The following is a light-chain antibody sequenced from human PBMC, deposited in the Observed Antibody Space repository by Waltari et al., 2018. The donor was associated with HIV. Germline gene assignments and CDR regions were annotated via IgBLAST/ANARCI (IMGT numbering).Light chain of an antibody. CDR1: QSISSY. V-gene: IGKV1-39*01. Sequence: DIQMTQSPSSLSASVGDRVTITCRASQSISSYLNWYQQKPGKAPKLLIYAASSLQSGVPSRFSGSGSGTDFTLTISSLQPEECATYYCQQSYSTGTCGPGTKVDIK. J-gene: IGKJ3*01. CDR3: QQSYSTGT. CDR2: AAS.